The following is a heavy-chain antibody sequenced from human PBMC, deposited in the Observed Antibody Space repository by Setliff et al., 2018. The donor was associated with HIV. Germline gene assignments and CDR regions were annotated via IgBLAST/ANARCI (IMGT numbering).Heavy chain of an antibody. CDR2: IYYSGST. J-gene: IGHJ4*02. CDR1: GGSISSSSYY. V-gene: IGHV4-39*07. D-gene: IGHD6-6*01. Sequence: SETLSLTCTVSGGSISSSSYYWGWIRQPPGKGLEWIGSIYYSGSTYYNPSLKSRVTISVDKSKNQFSLNLSSLTAADSAVYYCTRDMSSSSHYWGQGMLVTVSS. CDR3: TRDMSSSSHY.